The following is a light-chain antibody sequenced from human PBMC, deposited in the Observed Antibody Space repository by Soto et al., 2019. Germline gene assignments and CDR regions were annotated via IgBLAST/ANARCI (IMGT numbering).Light chain of an antibody. CDR1: QSISSW. J-gene: IGKJ1*01. CDR2: KAS. V-gene: IGKV1-5*03. Sequence: DIPMTQSPSTLSASVGDRVTITCRASQSISSWLAWYQQKPGKAPKGLIYKASTLESGAPSRFSGSGSGTEFTLTISSLQPDDFATYYCQQFYSYPWTFGQGPKVETK. CDR3: QQFYSYPWT.